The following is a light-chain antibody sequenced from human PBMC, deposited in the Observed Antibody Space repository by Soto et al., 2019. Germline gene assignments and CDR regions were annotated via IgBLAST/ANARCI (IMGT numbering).Light chain of an antibody. CDR2: GAS. V-gene: IGKV3-15*01. CDR1: QTINNN. J-gene: IGKJ1*01. Sequence: VMTQAPATLSVSPGERATLSCRASQTINNNVAWYQLKDGQVPRLVIYGASTRATDIPARFSGSGSGTEFTLTISSLQSEDFAVYYCQQYNNWLTWTFGQGTKVDI. CDR3: QQYNNWLTWT.